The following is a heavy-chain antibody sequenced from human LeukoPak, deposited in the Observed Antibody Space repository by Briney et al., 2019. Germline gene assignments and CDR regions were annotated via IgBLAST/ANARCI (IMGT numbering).Heavy chain of an antibody. J-gene: IGHJ4*02. CDR1: GFTFSRYT. Sequence: GGSLRLSCSASGFTFSRYTMHWVRQAPGKGLEYVSAISSSGDSANYADSVRGRATISRDNSKNTLYLQMNSLRAEDTAVYYCARDFMATITDYWGQGTLVTVSS. D-gene: IGHD5-24*01. CDR3: ARDFMATITDY. CDR2: ISSSGDSA. V-gene: IGHV3-64*04.